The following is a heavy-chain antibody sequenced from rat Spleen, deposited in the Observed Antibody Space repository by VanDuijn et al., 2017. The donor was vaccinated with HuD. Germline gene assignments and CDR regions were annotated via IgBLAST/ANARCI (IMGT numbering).Heavy chain of an antibody. CDR1: GFPFNNYW. Sequence: EVQLVESCCGLVQPGRSLNVSCVASGFPFNNYWMTWIRQAPGKGLEWVASITSTGCSTYYLDSVKGRFTISRDNAKSTLYLQMNSLRSEDTATYYCTGPFDYWGQGVMVTVSS. V-gene: IGHV5-31*01. J-gene: IGHJ2*01. CDR2: ITSTGCST. CDR3: TGPFDY.